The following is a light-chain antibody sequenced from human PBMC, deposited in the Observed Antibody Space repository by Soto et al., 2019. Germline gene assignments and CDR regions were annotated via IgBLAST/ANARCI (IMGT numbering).Light chain of an antibody. J-gene: IGKJ1*01. V-gene: IGKV2-28*01. CDR2: LGS. CDR1: QSLLHRNGYNY. CDR3: MQAIQTPPWT. Sequence: DIVLTQSPLSLPVTPGEPASISCRSSQSLLHRNGYNYLDWYLQKPGQSPQLLIYLGSNRASGVPDRFSGSGSGTDFTLKISRVEAGDVGVYCCMQAIQTPPWTFGQGTKVEIK.